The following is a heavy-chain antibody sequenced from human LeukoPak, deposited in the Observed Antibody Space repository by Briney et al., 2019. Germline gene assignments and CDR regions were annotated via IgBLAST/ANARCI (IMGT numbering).Heavy chain of an antibody. V-gene: IGHV3-53*01. D-gene: IGHD1-26*01. Sequence: GGSLRLSCAASGFIVSSNYMSWVRQAPGKGLEWVSVIYTTGTTYYADSVKGRFTISRDNSKNTVYLQMNSLRADDTAVYYCARDLPLGQPWGQGTLVTVSS. CDR2: IYTTGTT. CDR1: GFIVSSNY. J-gene: IGHJ5*02. CDR3: ARDLPLGQP.